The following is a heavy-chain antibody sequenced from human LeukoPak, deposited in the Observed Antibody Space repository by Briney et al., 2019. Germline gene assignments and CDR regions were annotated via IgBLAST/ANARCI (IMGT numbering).Heavy chain of an antibody. Sequence: SETLSLTCAVSGDSINKNIWWTWVRQPPGKGLEWIGEIHHGGSTNYKPSLKSRVTISVDNSKNQFSLKLTSVTAADTAIYYCARKSATDYYETDYWGQGALVTVSS. D-gene: IGHD3-9*01. CDR2: IHHGGST. J-gene: IGHJ4*02. CDR3: ARKSATDYYETDY. CDR1: GDSINKNIW. V-gene: IGHV4-4*02.